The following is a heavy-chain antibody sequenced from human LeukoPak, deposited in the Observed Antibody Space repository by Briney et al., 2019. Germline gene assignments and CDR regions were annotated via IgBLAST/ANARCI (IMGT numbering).Heavy chain of an antibody. D-gene: IGHD3-10*01. CDR1: GFTFSSYS. J-gene: IGHJ4*02. V-gene: IGHV3-21*01. Sequence: PGGSLRLSCAASGFTFSSYSMNWVRQAPGKGLEWVSSISSSSSYIYYADSVKGRFTISRDNAKNSLYLQMNSLRAEDTAVYYCARAELNKLLWFGVDYWGQGTLVTVSS. CDR3: ARAELNKLLWFGVDY. CDR2: ISSSSSYI.